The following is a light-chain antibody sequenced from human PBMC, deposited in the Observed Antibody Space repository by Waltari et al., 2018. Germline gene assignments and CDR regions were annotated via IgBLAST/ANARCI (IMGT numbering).Light chain of an antibody. CDR2: AAS. CDR3: QNHERLPAT. Sequence: LTQSPGTLSLSPGERATLSCRASQNIGTYLVWYQQKPGQPPRLLMYAASMRATGVPDRFSGSGSGTDFSLTISRLEPEDVAVYYCQNHERLPATFGQGTRVEIK. V-gene: IGKV3-20*01. CDR1: QNIGTY. J-gene: IGKJ1*01.